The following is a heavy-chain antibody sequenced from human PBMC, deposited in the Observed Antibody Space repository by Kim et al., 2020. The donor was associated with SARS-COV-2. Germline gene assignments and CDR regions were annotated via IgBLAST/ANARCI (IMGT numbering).Heavy chain of an antibody. D-gene: IGHD1-26*01. CDR1: GGSISSGGYY. CDR3: ARSPSSGSYYSAFDI. V-gene: IGHV4-31*03. Sequence: SETLSLTCTVSGGSISSGGYYWSWIRQHPGKGLEWIGYIYYSGSTYYNPSLKSRVTISVDTSKNQFSLKLSSVTAADTAVYYCARSPSSGSYYSAFDIWGQGTMVTVSS. CDR2: IYYSGST. J-gene: IGHJ3*02.